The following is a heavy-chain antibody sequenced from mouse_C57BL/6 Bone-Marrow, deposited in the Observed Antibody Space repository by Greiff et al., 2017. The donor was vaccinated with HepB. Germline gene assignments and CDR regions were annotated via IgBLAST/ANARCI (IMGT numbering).Heavy chain of an antibody. V-gene: IGHV5-9*01. CDR2: ISGGGGNT. CDR1: GFTFSSYT. Sequence: VQLKESGGGLVKPGGSLKLSCAASGFTFSSYTMSWVRQTPEKRLEWVATISGGGGNTYYPDSVKGRFTISRDNAKNTLYLQMSSLRAEDTALYYCARGEGHDYGRDYWGQGTTLTVSS. CDR3: ARGEGHDYGRDY. D-gene: IGHD2-4*01. J-gene: IGHJ2*01.